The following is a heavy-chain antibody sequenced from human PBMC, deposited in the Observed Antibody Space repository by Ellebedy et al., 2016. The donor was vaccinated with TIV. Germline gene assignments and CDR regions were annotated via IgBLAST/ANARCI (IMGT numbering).Heavy chain of an antibody. V-gene: IGHV4-34*01. D-gene: IGHD3-10*01. CDR2: INHSGST. J-gene: IGHJ6*02. CDR1: GGSFSGYY. CDR3: ARTSRGITMVRGPSSYYYCYGMDV. Sequence: SETLSLXXAVYGGSFSGYYWSWIRQPPGKGLEWIGEINHSGSTNYNPSLKSRVTISVDTSKNQFSLKLSSVTAADTAVYYCARTSRGITMVRGPSSYYYCYGMDVWGQGTTVTVSS.